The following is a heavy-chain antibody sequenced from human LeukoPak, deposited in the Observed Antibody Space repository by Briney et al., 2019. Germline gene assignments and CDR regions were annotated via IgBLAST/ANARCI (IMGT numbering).Heavy chain of an antibody. CDR2: ISAYNGNT. V-gene: IGHV1-18*01. CDR1: GYTFTSYG. CDR3: AREGSYYYDSSGLVYFDY. J-gene: IGHJ4*02. Sequence: SVKVSCKASGYTFTSYGISWVRQAPGQGLEWMGWISAYNGNTNYAQKLQGRVTMTTDTSTSTAYMELRSLRSDDTAVYYCAREGSYYYDSSGLVYFDYWGQGTLVTVSS. D-gene: IGHD3-22*01.